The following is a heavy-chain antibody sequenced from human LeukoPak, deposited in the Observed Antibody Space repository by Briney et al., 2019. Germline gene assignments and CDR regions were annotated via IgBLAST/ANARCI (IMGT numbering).Heavy chain of an antibody. Sequence: GRSLRLSCAASGFTFDDYAMHWVRQAPGKGLGWVSGISWNSGSIGYADSVKGRFTISRDNAKNSLYLQMNSLRAEDMALYYCAKARSYGGNSAFDYWGQGTLVTVSS. V-gene: IGHV3-9*03. J-gene: IGHJ4*02. D-gene: IGHD4-23*01. CDR2: ISWNSGSI. CDR3: AKARSYGGNSAFDY. CDR1: GFTFDDYA.